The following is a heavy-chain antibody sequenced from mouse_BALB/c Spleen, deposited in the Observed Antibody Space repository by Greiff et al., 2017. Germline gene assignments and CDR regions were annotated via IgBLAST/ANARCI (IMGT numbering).Heavy chain of an antibody. D-gene: IGHD2-3*01. Sequence: DVKLVESGGDLVKPGGSLKLSCAASGFTFSSYAMSWVRQTPEKRLEWVASISSGGSTYYPDSVKGRFTISRDNARNILYLQMSSLRSEDTAMYYCARGDGYYVAYWGQGTSVTVSS. CDR1: GFTFSSYA. CDR3: ARGDGYYVAY. CDR2: ISSGGST. J-gene: IGHJ4*01. V-gene: IGHV5-6-5*01.